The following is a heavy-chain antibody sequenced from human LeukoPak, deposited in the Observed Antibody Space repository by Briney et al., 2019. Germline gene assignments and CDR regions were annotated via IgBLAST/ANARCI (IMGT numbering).Heavy chain of an antibody. V-gene: IGHV3-23*01. CDR3: ATDRERDPSVYYLV. D-gene: IGHD3-22*01. CDR1: GFTFSDYA. CDR2: ISDDGSGT. J-gene: IGHJ4*02. Sequence: GGSLRLSCAASGFTFSDYAMSWVRQAPGQGLEWVSTISDDGSGTYYADSVKGRFTISRDNSKNTLFLQINSLRAEDSAVYYCATDRERDPSVYYLVGGQGTLITASS.